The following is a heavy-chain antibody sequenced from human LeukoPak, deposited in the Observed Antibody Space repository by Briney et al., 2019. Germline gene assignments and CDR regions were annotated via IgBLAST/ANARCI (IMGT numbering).Heavy chain of an antibody. Sequence: GRSLRLSCATAGFTFSYYGIHWVRQAPGKGLEWVAVMWSDGIRKYYTDSVKGRFTVSRDTSKNTQYLEMSSLRIEDTAVYYCTRDADTSGHYDIFDIWGQGTMVTVSS. D-gene: IGHD6-19*01. CDR1: GFTFSYYG. V-gene: IGHV3-33*01. CDR3: TRDADTSGHYDIFDI. J-gene: IGHJ3*02. CDR2: MWSDGIRK.